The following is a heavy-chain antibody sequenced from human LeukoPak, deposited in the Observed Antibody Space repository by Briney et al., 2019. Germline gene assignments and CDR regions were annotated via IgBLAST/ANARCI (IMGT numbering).Heavy chain of an antibody. CDR1: GFTLSNAW. V-gene: IGHV3-48*04. D-gene: IGHD6-19*01. J-gene: IGHJ4*02. Sequence: GGSLRLSCAASGFTLSNAWMHWVRQAPGKGLEWVSYINGGGSTIHYADSVKGRFTISRDNTKNSLSLQMNSLRAEDTAVYYCAKVRWDNSGWYYLDSWGQGTLVTVSS. CDR2: INGGGSTI. CDR3: AKVRWDNSGWYYLDS.